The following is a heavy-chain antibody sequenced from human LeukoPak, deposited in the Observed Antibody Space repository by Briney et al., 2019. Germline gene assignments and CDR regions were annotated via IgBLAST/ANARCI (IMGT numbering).Heavy chain of an antibody. V-gene: IGHV1-69*06. CDR2: IIPIFGTA. D-gene: IGHD3-10*01. CDR1: GYTFTSYG. CDR3: ARSGSGSYLPPDY. Sequence: SVKVSCKASGYTFTSYGISWVRQAPGQGLEWMGGIIPIFGTANYAQKFQGRVTITADKSTSTAYMELSSLRSEDTAVYYCARSGSGSYLPPDYWGQGTLVTVSS. J-gene: IGHJ4*02.